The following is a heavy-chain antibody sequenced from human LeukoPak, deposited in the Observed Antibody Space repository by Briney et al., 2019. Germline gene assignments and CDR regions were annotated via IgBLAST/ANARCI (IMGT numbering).Heavy chain of an antibody. J-gene: IGHJ4*02. CDR2: IYYSGST. CDR3: AREAVGIDY. V-gene: IGHV4-59*01. CDR1: GGSISSYY. Sequence: SETLSLTCTVSGGSISSYYWSWIRQPPGKGLEWIGYIYYSGSTNYNPSLKSRVTISVDTSKNQFSQKLSSVTAADTAVYYCAREAVGIDYWGQGTLVTVSS. D-gene: IGHD6-19*01.